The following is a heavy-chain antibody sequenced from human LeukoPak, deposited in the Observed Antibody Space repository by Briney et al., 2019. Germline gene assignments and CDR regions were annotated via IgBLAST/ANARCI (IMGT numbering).Heavy chain of an antibody. CDR2: INPSGGST. Sequence: GASVKVSCKASGYTFISYYMHWVRQAPGQGLEWMGIINPSGGSTSYAQKFQGRVTMTRDTSTSTVYMELSSLRSEDTAVYYCATGVVPAAGAAGDAFDIWGQGTMVTVSS. CDR1: GYTFISYY. CDR3: ATGVVPAAGAAGDAFDI. V-gene: IGHV1-46*01. J-gene: IGHJ3*02. D-gene: IGHD2-2*01.